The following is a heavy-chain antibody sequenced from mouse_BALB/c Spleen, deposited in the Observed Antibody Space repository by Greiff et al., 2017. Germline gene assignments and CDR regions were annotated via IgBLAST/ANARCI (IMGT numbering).Heavy chain of an antibody. CDR1: GYAFSSSW. CDR3: ARSGEGYYFDY. J-gene: IGHJ2*01. V-gene: IGHV1-82*01. Sequence: QVQLQQSGPELVKPGASVKISCKASGYAFSSSWMNWVKQRPGQGLEWIGRIYPGDGDTNYNGKFKGKATLTADKSSSTAYMQLSSLTSVDSAVYFCARSGEGYYFDYWGQGTTLTVSS. CDR2: IYPGDGDT. D-gene: IGHD3-1*01.